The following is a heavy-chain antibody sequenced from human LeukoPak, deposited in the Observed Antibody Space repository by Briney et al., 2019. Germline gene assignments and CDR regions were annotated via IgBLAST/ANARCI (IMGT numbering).Heavy chain of an antibody. CDR2: IYPADSTA. J-gene: IGHJ4*02. V-gene: IGHV5-51*01. CDR3: ARHPKSGYTGYDSDY. D-gene: IGHD5-12*01. Sequence: GASLKISCKASGYRFTTYWIGWVRQVPGKGLGGVGIIYPADSTAKYSPSFQGQVTISVDKSISTASLQWSRLEASDPAVFYCARHPKSGYTGYDSDYWGQGTLVTVSS. CDR1: GYRFTTYW.